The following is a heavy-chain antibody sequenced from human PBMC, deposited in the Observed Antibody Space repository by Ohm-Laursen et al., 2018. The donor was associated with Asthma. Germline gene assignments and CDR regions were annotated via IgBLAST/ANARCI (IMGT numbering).Heavy chain of an antibody. D-gene: IGHD5-18*01. V-gene: IGHV3-30-3*01. Sequence: SLRLSCAASGLNFNSSTMHRVRQAPGKGLEWVAVMSYDGSNKYHADSVKGRFTISRDNSKNTLFLQMNSLRPEDTAVYYCARGHGGIQRWLSYQCDNWGQGALVTVSS. CDR1: GLNFNSST. J-gene: IGHJ4*02. CDR2: MSYDGSNK. CDR3: ARGHGGIQRWLSYQCDN.